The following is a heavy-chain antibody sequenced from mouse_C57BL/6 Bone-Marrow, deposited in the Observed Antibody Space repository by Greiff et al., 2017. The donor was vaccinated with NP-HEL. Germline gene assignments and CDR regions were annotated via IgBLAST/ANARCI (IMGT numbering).Heavy chain of an antibody. CDR2: ISSGGSYT. V-gene: IGHV5-6*01. CDR1: GFTFSSYG. Sequence: EVQRVESGGDLVKPGGSLKLSCAASGFTFSSYGMSWVRQTPDKRLEWVATISSGGSYTYYPDSVKGRFTISRDNAKNTLYLQMSSLKSEDTAMYYCARALRRHFDYWGQGTTLTVSS. CDR3: ARALRRHFDY. D-gene: IGHD3-2*02. J-gene: IGHJ2*01.